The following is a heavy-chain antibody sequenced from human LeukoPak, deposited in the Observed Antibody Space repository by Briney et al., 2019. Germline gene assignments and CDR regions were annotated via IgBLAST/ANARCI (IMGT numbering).Heavy chain of an antibody. D-gene: IGHD3-22*01. CDR2: TYYSGST. CDR3: ARGPNRIVVVDDAFDI. Sequence: PSETLSLTCTVSGGSISSYYWSWLRQPPGKGLEWIGYTYYSGSTNYNPSLKSRVTISVDTSKNQFSLKLSSVTAADTAVYYCARGPNRIVVVDDAFDIWGQGTMVTVSS. V-gene: IGHV4-59*01. J-gene: IGHJ3*02. CDR1: GGSISSYY.